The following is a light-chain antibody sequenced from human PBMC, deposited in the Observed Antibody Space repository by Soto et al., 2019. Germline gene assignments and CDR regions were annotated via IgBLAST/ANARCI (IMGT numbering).Light chain of an antibody. Sequence: QSALTQPPSVPAAPGQKVTISCSGSSSNIGNNYVSWYQQLPGTAPKLLIYDNNKRPSGIPDRFSGSKSGTSATLGITGLQTGDEADYYCGTWDSSLSAVVFGGGTKLTVL. CDR1: SSNIGNNY. J-gene: IGLJ2*01. V-gene: IGLV1-51*01. CDR2: DNN. CDR3: GTWDSSLSAVV.